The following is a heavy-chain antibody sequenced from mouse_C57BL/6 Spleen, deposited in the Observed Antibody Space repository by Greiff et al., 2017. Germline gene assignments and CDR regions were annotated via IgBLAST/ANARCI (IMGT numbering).Heavy chain of an antibody. Sequence: VKLVESGPGLVQPSQSLSITCTVSGFSLTSYGVHWVRQSPGKGLEWLGVIWGGGSTDYNAAFISRLSISKDKSKSQVCFKMNSLQADDTAIYSWARKYYGGSSLYAMDYWGQGTSVTVSS. J-gene: IGHJ4*01. CDR1: GFSLTSYG. CDR2: IWGGGST. CDR3: ARKYYGGSSLYAMDY. D-gene: IGHD1-1*01. V-gene: IGHV2-2*01.